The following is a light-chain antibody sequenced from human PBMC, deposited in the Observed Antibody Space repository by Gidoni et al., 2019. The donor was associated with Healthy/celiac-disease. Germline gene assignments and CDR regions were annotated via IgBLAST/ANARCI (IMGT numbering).Light chain of an antibody. CDR1: QGLRND. CDR2: AAS. Sequence: AIQMTQSPSSLSASVGDRVTITCRASQGLRNDLGWYQHKPGKAPKLLIYAASSLQSGVPSRFSGSGSGTDFTLTISSLQPEDFATYYCLQDYNYPYTFGQGTKLEIK. CDR3: LQDYNYPYT. J-gene: IGKJ2*01. V-gene: IGKV1-6*01.